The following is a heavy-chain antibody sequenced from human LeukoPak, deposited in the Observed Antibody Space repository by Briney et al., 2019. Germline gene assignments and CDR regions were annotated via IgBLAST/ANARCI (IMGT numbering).Heavy chain of an antibody. Sequence: GGSLRLSCAASGFTFSNYAMSWVRQAPGKGLEWISGITGGRSTYYADSVKGRFTISRDNSKDTMSLEMNSLRVEDTAVYYCAKDQVLRYYDFWSGYYTPLVEDWGQGTLVTVSS. J-gene: IGHJ4*02. CDR3: AKDQVLRYYDFWSGYYTPLVED. V-gene: IGHV3-23*01. D-gene: IGHD3-3*01. CDR2: ITGGRST. CDR1: GFTFSNYA.